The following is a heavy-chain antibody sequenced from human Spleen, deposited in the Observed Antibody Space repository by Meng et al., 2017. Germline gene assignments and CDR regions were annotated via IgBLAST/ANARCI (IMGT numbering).Heavy chain of an antibody. D-gene: IGHD2-15*01. J-gene: IGHJ4*02. V-gene: IGHV3-9*01. CDR3: ARGGYCSGGSCLDY. CDR1: GFTFDDYA. Sequence: SLKISCAASGFTFDDYAMHWVRQAPGKGLEWVSGISWNSGSIGYADSVKGRFTISRDTSKNTLYLQMNSLRAEDTAVYYCARGGYCSGGSCLDYWGQGTRVTVSS. CDR2: ISWNSGSI.